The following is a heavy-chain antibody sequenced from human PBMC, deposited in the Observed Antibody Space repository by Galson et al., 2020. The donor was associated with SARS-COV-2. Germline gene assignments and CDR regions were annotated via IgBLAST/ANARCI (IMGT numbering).Heavy chain of an antibody. Sequence: GASVQVSCKESRYTFTNYHLHWLRQAPGQPLEWTGIINPSAGSTNYAQNFQGRVTMTRDTSTNTVYMELSSLTSEDSAVYYCARARVTITVVVRGTGEDASDIWGQWTMVTVSS. J-gene: IGHJ3*02. CDR1: RYTFTNYH. CDR2: INPSAGST. V-gene: IGHV1-46*03. D-gene: IGHD3-22*01. CDR3: ARARVTITVVVRGTGEDASDI.